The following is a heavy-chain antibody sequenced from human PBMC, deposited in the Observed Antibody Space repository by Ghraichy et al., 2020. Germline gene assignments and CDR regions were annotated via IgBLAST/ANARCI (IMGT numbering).Heavy chain of an antibody. CDR1: GFTFSNAW. D-gene: IGHD4-23*01. J-gene: IGHJ6*02. CDR2: ISSSSRTR. CDR3: ARASTVVRFYYYAGLDV. V-gene: IGHV3-48*02. Sequence: GGSLRLSCAASGFTFSNAWMTWVRQAPGKGLEWVAYISSSSRTRFYADSVKGRFTVSRDNAQNSLYLQMKSLRDEDTAVYYCARASTVVRFYYYAGLDVWGQGTTVTVAS.